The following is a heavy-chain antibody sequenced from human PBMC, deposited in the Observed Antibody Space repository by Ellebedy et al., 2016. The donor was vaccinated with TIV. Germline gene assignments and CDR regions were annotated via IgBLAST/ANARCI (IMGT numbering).Heavy chain of an antibody. CDR1: GGTFGSHA. CDR3: ARDRDYSDSSCYDY. D-gene: IGHD3-22*01. J-gene: IGHJ4*02. V-gene: IGHV1-69*10. CDR2: IIPILAMA. Sequence: AASVKVSCKASGGTFGSHAVSWVRQAPGQGLEWVGGIIPILAMANYAQKLQGRVTITADTSTSTSYMELSSLRSEDTAVYFCARDRDYSDSSCYDYWGQGTLVTVSS.